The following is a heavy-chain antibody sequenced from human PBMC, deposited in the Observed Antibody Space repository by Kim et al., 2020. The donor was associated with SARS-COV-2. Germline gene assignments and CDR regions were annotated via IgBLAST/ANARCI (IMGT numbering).Heavy chain of an antibody. V-gene: IGHV3-53*01. D-gene: IGHD3-9*01. CDR2: IYSSGST. J-gene: IGHJ4*02. Sequence: IYSSGSTYYADSGKSRFTISRDNSKNTLYLQMNSLRAEDTAVYYCASILSWGQGTLVTVSS. CDR3: ASILS.